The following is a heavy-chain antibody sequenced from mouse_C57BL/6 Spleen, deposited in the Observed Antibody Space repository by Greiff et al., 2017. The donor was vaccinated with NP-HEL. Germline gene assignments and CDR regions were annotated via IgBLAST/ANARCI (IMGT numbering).Heavy chain of an antibody. CDR2: IYPSDSET. CDR3: ARVGTGTHDY. CDR1: GYTFTSYW. V-gene: IGHV1-61*01. J-gene: IGHJ2*01. Sequence: QVQLQQPGAELVRPGSSVKLSCKASGYTFTSYWMDWVKQRPGQGLEWIGNIYPSDSETHYNQKFKDKATLTVDKSSSTAYMQLSSLTSEDSAVYYCARVGTGTHDYWGQGTTLTVSS. D-gene: IGHD4-1*01.